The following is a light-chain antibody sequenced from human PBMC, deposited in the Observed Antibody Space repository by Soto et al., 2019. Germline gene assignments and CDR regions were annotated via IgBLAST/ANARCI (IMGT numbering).Light chain of an antibody. CDR1: TGAVTSGYY. CDR2: TTS. Sequence: QAVVTQEPSLTVSPGGTVTLTCASSTGAVTSGYYPNWFQQKPGQAPRALTYTTSNKNSWTPARFSGSLLGGNAALTLSGVQPEDEAEYYCCSYAGSRTHVLFGGGTKLTVL. CDR3: CSYAGSRTHVL. J-gene: IGLJ2*01. V-gene: IGLV7-43*01.